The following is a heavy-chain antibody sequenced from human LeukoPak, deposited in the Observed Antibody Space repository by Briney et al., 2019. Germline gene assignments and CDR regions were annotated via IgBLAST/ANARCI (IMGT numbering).Heavy chain of an antibody. CDR2: SDPEDGQT. V-gene: IGHV1-24*01. CDR3: VTDSGSYFRLDAFDI. J-gene: IGHJ3*02. Sequence: GASVKVSCKLSGHTLSELSIHWVRQVPEKGLEWMGGSDPEDGQTIYSQKFQGRVTMTEDTFTDTAYMELSSLGSEDTAIYYCVTDSGSYFRLDAFDIWGPGTLVTVSS. CDR1: GHTLSELS. D-gene: IGHD1-26*01.